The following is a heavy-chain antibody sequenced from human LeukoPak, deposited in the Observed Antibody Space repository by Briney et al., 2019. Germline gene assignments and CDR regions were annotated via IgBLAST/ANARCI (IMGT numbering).Heavy chain of an antibody. CDR2: INPNSGGT. J-gene: IGHJ4*02. CDR1: GYTFTGYY. Sequence: ASVKVSCKSSGYTFTGYYMHWVRQAPGQGLEWMGWINPNSGGTNYAQKFQGRVTMTRDTSITTAYMELGRLRFDDTAVYYCARETEYSSAWYSIDSWGQGTMVTVSS. D-gene: IGHD6-19*01. V-gene: IGHV1-2*02. CDR3: ARETEYSSAWYSIDS.